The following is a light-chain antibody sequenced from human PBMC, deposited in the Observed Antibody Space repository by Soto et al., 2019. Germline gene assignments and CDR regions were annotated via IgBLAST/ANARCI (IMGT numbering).Light chain of an antibody. CDR3: MQSVQFPRT. CDR1: QILLGSDGKTY. Sequence: DIVMTQTPLSLSVTPVHPASISFKSSQILLGSDGKTYLSWYLQKPGHPPQLLIFEVSNHFSGVSDRFSGSGSGTDFTLKISRVEAEDVGVYYCMQSVQFPRTFGGGTKVDNK. V-gene: IGKV2D-29*01. CDR2: EVS. J-gene: IGKJ4*01.